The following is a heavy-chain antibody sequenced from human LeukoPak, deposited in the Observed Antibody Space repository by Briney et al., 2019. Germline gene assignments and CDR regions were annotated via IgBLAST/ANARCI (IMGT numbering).Heavy chain of an antibody. D-gene: IGHD3-3*01. CDR3: AREVLLYDFWSGYFFDY. Sequence: GGSLRHSCAGSGFTFDNYAMTWVRQAPGKGLEWVSAISGSGGSTYYADSVKGRFTISRDNAENTLYLRMNSLRAEDTAVYYCAREVLLYDFWSGYFFDYWGQGTLVTVSS. CDR1: GFTFDNYA. V-gene: IGHV3-23*01. J-gene: IGHJ4*02. CDR2: ISGSGGST.